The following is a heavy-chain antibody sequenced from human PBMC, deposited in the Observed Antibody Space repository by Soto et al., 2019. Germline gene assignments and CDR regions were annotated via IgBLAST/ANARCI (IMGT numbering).Heavy chain of an antibody. V-gene: IGHV3-11*05. J-gene: IGHJ4*02. Sequence: RPDHEKGQEWVSRITESGEDTKYADSVRCRFTISRDKAKNSLYLQMNSLGAEDTAVYYCAREQLGSGVCSGFYAFWRQRSLDTVTS. CDR2: ITESGEDT. D-gene: IGHD3-3*01. CDR3: AREQLGSGVCSGFYAF.